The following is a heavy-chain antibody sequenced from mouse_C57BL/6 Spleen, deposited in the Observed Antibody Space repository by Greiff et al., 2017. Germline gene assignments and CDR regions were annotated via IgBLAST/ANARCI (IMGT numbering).Heavy chain of an antibody. D-gene: IGHD1-1*01. J-gene: IGHJ1*03. V-gene: IGHV1-53*01. CDR2: INPSNGGT. CDR3: ARRGGSNYWYFDV. Sequence: QVQLQQPGTELVKPGASVKLSCKASGYTFTSYWMHWVKQRPGQGLEWIGNINPSNGGTNYNEKFKGKATLTVDKSSSTAYMRLSSLTSEDSAVYDCARRGGSNYWYFDVWGTGTTVTVSS. CDR1: GYTFTSYW.